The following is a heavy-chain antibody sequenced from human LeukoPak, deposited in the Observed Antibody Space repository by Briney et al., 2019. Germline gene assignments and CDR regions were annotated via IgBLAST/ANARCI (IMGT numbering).Heavy chain of an antibody. D-gene: IGHD6-19*01. CDR1: GFTFSSYG. CDR3: AREPPIAVGGLIDY. V-gene: IGHV3-30*03. Sequence: GRSLRLSCAASGFTFSSYGMHWVRQAPGKGLEWGAVISYDGSNKYYADSVKGRFTISRDDAKNSLYLQMDSLRAEDTAVYYCAREPPIAVGGLIDYWGQGALVTVSS. J-gene: IGHJ4*02. CDR2: ISYDGSNK.